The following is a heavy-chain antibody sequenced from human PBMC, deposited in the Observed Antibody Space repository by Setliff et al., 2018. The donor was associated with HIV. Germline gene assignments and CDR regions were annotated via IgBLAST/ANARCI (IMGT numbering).Heavy chain of an antibody. V-gene: IGHV1-69*10. CDR3: ARDRIPSKWLLESDY. J-gene: IGHJ4*02. Sequence: GASVKVSCKTSRGTFTTYAFSWVRQAPGQGLEWMGGIIPILNVAKYPQKFHGRVTITADKSTSTVYMELSSLRSEDTAMYYCARDRIPSKWLLESDYWGQGTLVTVSS. CDR1: RGTFTTYA. D-gene: IGHD3-22*01. CDR2: IIPILNVA.